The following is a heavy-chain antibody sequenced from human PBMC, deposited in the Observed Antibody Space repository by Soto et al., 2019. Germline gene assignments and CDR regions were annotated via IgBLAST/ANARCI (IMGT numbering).Heavy chain of an antibody. Sequence: ASVKVSCTASRYAFTAYYIHWVRHAPGQGLEWMGWINPNSGGTNYAQKFQGRVTMTRDTSISTAYMELSRLISGDTAVYYCTRLTVTHDIVVLPSASLDYWGQGTLVTVSS. CDR1: RYAFTAYY. CDR2: INPNSGGT. CDR3: TRLTVTHDIVVLPSASLDY. D-gene: IGHD2-2*01. J-gene: IGHJ4*02. V-gene: IGHV1-2*02.